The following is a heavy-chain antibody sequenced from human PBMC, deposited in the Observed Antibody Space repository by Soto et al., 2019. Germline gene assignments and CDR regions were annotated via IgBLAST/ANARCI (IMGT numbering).Heavy chain of an antibody. V-gene: IGHV1-46*01. CDR1: GYTFTSYY. CDR2: INPSGGST. J-gene: IGHJ4*02. D-gene: IGHD3-22*01. Sequence: GASVKVSCKASGYTFTSYYMHWVRQAPGQGLEWMGIINPSGGSTSYAQKFQGRVTMTRDTSTSTVYMELSSLRSEDTAMYYCARDDYYDSSGYYYFCYWGQGTLVTVSS. CDR3: ARDDYYDSSGYYYFCY.